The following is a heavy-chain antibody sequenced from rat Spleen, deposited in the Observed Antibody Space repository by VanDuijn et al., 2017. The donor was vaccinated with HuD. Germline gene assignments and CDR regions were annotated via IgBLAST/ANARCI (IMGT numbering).Heavy chain of an antibody. J-gene: IGHJ3*01. CDR2: MWSDGDT. CDR1: GFSLTSYN. D-gene: IGHD1-9*01. Sequence: QVQLKESGPGLVQPSQTLSLTCTVAGFSLTSYNVDWVRQPPGKGLEWMGVMWSDGDTSYNSALKSRLSISRDTSKSQVFLKMNSLQTEDTATYYCARDRTYYGYSPFAYWGQGTLVTVSS. V-gene: IGHV2-32*01. CDR3: ARDRTYYGYSPFAY.